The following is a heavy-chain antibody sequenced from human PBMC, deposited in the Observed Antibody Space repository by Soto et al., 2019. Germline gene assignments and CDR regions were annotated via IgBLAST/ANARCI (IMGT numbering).Heavy chain of an antibody. D-gene: IGHD2-21*02. CDR2: ISWKSASI. Sequence: EVQLVESGGDLVQPGRSLRLSCAASGFSFGDYAMHWVRQAPGKGLEWVSGISWKSASIGYADSVKGRFTISRDNAKKSLYLQMDSLSAEDTALYYCAKGTGGTANGLDVWGQGTAVTVSS. J-gene: IGHJ6*02. CDR3: AKGTGGTANGLDV. V-gene: IGHV3-9*01. CDR1: GFSFGDYA.